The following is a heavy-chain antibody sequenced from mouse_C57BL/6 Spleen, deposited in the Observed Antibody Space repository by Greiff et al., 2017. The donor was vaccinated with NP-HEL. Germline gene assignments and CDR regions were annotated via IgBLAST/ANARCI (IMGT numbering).Heavy chain of an antibody. D-gene: IGHD2-4*01. CDR3: ARGYYDYERGYAMDY. J-gene: IGHJ4*01. CDR1: GFTFSDYG. Sequence: EVKLVESGGGLVKPGGSLKLSCAASGFTFSDYGMHWVRQAPEKGLEWVAYISSGSSTIYYADTVKGRFTISRDNAKNTLFLQMTSLRSEDTAMYYCARGYYDYERGYAMDYWGQGTSVTVSS. V-gene: IGHV5-17*01. CDR2: ISSGSSTI.